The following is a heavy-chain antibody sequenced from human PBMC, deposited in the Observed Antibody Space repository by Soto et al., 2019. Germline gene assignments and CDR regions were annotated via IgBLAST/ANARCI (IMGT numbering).Heavy chain of an antibody. CDR1: GFTFSSYG. J-gene: IGHJ4*02. D-gene: IGHD6-13*01. CDR2: IWYDGSNK. CDR3: ARDLVPKGIAAAGHY. Sequence: QVQLVESGGGVVQPGRSLRLSCAASGFTFSSYGMHWVRQAPGKGLEWVAVIWYDGSNKYYADSVKGRFTISRDNSKNTLYLQMNCLRAEDTAVYYCARDLVPKGIAAAGHYWGQGTLVTVSS. V-gene: IGHV3-33*01.